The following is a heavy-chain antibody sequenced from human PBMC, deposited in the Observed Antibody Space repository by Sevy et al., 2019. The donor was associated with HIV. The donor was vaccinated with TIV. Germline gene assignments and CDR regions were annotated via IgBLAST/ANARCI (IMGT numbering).Heavy chain of an antibody. Sequence: GGSLRLSCTASGFTFDDYTMSWVRQAPGKGLEWVGFIRSKAYGGTTEYAASVKGIFTISKDDSKSIAFLQMNSLNTEDTAVYYCTRGLGYYDSSRMYDYWGQGTLVTVSS. D-gene: IGHD3-22*01. CDR1: GFTFDDYT. CDR3: TRGLGYYDSSRMYDY. J-gene: IGHJ4*02. V-gene: IGHV3-49*04. CDR2: IRSKAYGGTT.